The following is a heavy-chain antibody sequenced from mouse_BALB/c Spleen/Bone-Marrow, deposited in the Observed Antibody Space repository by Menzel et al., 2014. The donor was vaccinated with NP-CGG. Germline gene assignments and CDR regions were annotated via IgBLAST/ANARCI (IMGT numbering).Heavy chain of an antibody. D-gene: IGHD2-1*01. Sequence: QVQLKQSGAELAKPGASVKMSCKASGYTFTNYWMHWIKQRPGQGLEWIGYINPSTGYTEYNQKFKDKATLTADKSSSTAYMQLSGLTSEDSAVYDCARKGYGNYHYYAMDYWGQGTSVTVSS. J-gene: IGHJ4*01. CDR2: INPSTGYT. CDR3: ARKGYGNYHYYAMDY. V-gene: IGHV1-7*01. CDR1: GYTFTNYW.